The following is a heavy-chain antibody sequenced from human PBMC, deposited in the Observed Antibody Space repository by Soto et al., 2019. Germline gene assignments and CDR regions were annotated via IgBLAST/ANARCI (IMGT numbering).Heavy chain of an antibody. CDR1: GGAFSRYT. V-gene: IGHV1-69*08. CDR3: AREELWFGEFQHF. D-gene: IGHD3-10*01. J-gene: IGHJ4*02. Sequence: QVQLVQSGAEVKKPGSSVTVSCKASGGAFSRYTINWVRQAPGQGLEWMGRVIPMLGIANYAQKFQGRGTIIADKSTSTVYMALSSLTSADTAVYYCAREELWFGEFQHFWGQGTLVTVSS. CDR2: VIPMLGIA.